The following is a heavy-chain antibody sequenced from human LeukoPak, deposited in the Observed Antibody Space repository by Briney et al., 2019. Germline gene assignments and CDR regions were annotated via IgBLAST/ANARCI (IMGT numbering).Heavy chain of an antibody. Sequence: ASVKVSCKASGYTFTGYYMHWVRQAPGQGLEWMGWINPNSGGTNYAQKFQGGVTMTRDTSISTAYMEPSRLRSDDTAVYYCARAVSDWRRGYYYYYMDVWGKGTTVTVSS. J-gene: IGHJ6*03. V-gene: IGHV1-2*02. D-gene: IGHD3-9*01. CDR2: INPNSGGT. CDR3: ARAVSDWRRGYYYYYMDV. CDR1: GYTFTGYY.